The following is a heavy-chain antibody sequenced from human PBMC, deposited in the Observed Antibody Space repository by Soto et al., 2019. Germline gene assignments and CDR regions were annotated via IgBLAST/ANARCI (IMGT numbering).Heavy chain of an antibody. V-gene: IGHV3-53*01. CDR2: IYSGGTT. Sequence: EVQLVESGGGLIQPGGSLRLSCAASGLIVSSNYMSWVRQAPGKGLEWVSVIYSGGTTYYADSVKGRFTISRDNSKNSLYLQMNSLRAEDTAVYYCARVPANYHGDYYFDYWGQGTLVTVSS. D-gene: IGHD1-7*01. CDR3: ARVPANYHGDYYFDY. J-gene: IGHJ4*02. CDR1: GLIVSSNY.